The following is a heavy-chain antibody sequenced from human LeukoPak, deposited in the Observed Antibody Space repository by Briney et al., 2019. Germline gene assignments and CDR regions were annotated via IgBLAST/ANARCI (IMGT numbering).Heavy chain of an antibody. J-gene: IGHJ6*02. D-gene: IGHD1-20*01. CDR3: AREGQYNWNPRGYYYYGMDV. V-gene: IGHV1-18*01. CDR1: AYTFTSYG. Sequence: ASVKVSCKTSAYTFTSYGIRWVRQAPGQGLECIGSISAYNGNTNYAQKLQGRVTMTTDTSTSTAYMELRSLRSDDTAVYYCAREGQYNWNPRGYYYYGMDVWGQGTTVTVAS. CDR2: ISAYNGNT.